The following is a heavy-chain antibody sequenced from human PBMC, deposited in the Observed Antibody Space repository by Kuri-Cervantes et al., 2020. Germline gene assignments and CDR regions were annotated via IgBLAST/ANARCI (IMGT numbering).Heavy chain of an antibody. CDR3: ARYYCGGDCLYFQH. J-gene: IGHJ1*01. CDR1: GFTFSSYG. Sequence: GESLKISCAASGFTFSSYGMHWVRQAPGKGLEWVAVISYDGSNKYYADSVKGRFTISRDNSKNTLYLQMNSLRAEDTAVYFCARYYCGGDCLYFQHWGQGTLVTVSS. D-gene: IGHD2-21*02. V-gene: IGHV3-30*03. CDR2: ISYDGSNK.